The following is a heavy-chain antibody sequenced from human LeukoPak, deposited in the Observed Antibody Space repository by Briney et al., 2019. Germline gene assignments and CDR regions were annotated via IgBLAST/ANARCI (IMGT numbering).Heavy chain of an antibody. V-gene: IGHV1-8*01. J-gene: IGHJ4*02. CDR2: MNPNSGNT. D-gene: IGHD4-17*01. Sequence: GATVKVSCKASGYTFTSYDINWVRQATGQGLEWMGWMNPNSGNTGYAQKFQGRVTMTRNTSISTAYMELSSLRSEDTAVYYCASSGRLRISNDYWGQGTLVTVSS. CDR3: ASSGRLRISNDY. CDR1: GYTFTSYD.